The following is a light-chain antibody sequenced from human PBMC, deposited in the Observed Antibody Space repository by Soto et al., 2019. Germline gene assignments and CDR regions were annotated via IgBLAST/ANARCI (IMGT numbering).Light chain of an antibody. J-gene: IGKJ5*01. Sequence: EIVLTQSPATLSLSPGERATLSCRASQSVSSYLAWYQQKPGQAPRLLIYDASNGATGIPARFSGSGSGTNFTLTISSLEPDDFAVYSCQQRSNWITFGQRTRLETK. CDR3: QQRSNWIT. CDR2: DAS. V-gene: IGKV3-11*01. CDR1: QSVSSY.